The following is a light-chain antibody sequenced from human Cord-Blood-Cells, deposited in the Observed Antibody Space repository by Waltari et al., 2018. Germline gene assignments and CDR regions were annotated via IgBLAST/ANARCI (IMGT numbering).Light chain of an antibody. J-gene: IGKJ4*01. Sequence: IQMTQSPSSFLPSVGARAPILCQESKDISNYLNWYQQKQGKAPKLLIYDASNLETGVSSRCSGGGSGTDFPFTSSSLQPEDIATYYCQQYDNLLTFGGGTKVEIK. V-gene: IGKV1-33*01. CDR1: KDISNY. CDR3: QQYDNLLT. CDR2: DAS.